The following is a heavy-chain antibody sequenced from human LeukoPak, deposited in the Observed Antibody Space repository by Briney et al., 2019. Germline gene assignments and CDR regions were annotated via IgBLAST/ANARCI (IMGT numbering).Heavy chain of an antibody. V-gene: IGHV1-2*02. CDR3: AREGLI. Sequence: ASVKVSCKASGYTFTGYYMHWVRQAPGQGLEWMGWINPNSGGTNYAQKFQGRVTMTRDTSTSTVYLELSSLRSEDTAVYYCAREGLIWGQGTVVTVSS. CDR1: GYTFTGYY. J-gene: IGHJ3*02. CDR2: INPNSGGT.